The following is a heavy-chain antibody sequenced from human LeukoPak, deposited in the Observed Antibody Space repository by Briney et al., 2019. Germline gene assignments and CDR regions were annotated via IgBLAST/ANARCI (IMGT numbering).Heavy chain of an antibody. V-gene: IGHV5-51*01. D-gene: IGHD4-23*01. CDR3: ARRPLYSGNFYYFDY. CDR2: IYPGDSDT. J-gene: IGHJ4*02. CDR1: EYSFSGYW. Sequence: GESLKISCKGSEYSFSGYWIGWVRQLPGKGLEWIGMIYPGDSDTRYSPSLQGQVTISADKSTSTAYLQWSSLKASDTAIYYCARRPLYSGNFYYFDYWGQGTLVTVSS.